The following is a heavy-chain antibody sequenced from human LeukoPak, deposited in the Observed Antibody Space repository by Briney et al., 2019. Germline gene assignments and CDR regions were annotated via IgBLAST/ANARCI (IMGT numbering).Heavy chain of an antibody. D-gene: IGHD6-19*01. CDR3: ARDVGITVADSFDP. CDR2: ISINRGNT. CDR1: GYTSTNYG. Sequence: ASVKVSCKASGYTSTNYGISWVRQAPGQGLEWMGWISINRGNTNYAQKFQGRVSMTTDTSTGTAYMELRGLRSDDTAMYYCARDVGITVADSFDPWGQGTLVTVSS. J-gene: IGHJ5*02. V-gene: IGHV1-18*01.